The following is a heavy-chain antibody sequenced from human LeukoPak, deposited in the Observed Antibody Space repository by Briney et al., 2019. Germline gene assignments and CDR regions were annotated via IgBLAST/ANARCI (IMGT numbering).Heavy chain of an antibody. D-gene: IGHD1-7*01. CDR3: AKDMGVTGTRGYFDY. J-gene: IGHJ4*02. CDR1: GFTFSSYA. V-gene: IGHV3-23*01. Sequence: GGSLRLSCAASGFTFSSYAMSWVRQAPGKGLEWVSAISGSGSSTYYADSVKGRFTISRDNSKNTLYLQMNSLRAEDTAVYYCAKDMGVTGTRGYFDYWGQGTLVTVSS. CDR2: ISGSGSST.